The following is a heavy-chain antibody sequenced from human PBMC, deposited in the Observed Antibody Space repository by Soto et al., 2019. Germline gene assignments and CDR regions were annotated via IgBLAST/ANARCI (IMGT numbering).Heavy chain of an antibody. CDR1: GFTFSGYA. CDR2: ISGSGGST. V-gene: IGHV3-23*01. J-gene: IGHJ4*02. D-gene: IGHD6-6*01. Sequence: GGSLRLSCAASGFTFSGYAMSWVRQSPGKGLEWVSAISGSGGSTYYADSVKGRFTISRDNSKNTLYLQMNSLRAEDTAVYYCAKNPAARVDYWGQGTLVTVSS. CDR3: AKNPAARVDY.